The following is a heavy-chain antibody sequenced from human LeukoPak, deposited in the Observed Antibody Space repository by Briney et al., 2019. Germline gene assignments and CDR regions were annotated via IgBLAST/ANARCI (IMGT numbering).Heavy chain of an antibody. Sequence: GGSLRLSCAASGFTASSNYMSWVRQAPGKGLEWVSVIYSGGSTYYADSVKGRFTISRDNSKNTLYLQMNSLRAEDTAVYYCARDLNGDPSFDYWGQGTLVTVSS. D-gene: IGHD4-17*01. J-gene: IGHJ4*02. CDR1: GFTASSNY. V-gene: IGHV3-53*01. CDR2: IYSGGST. CDR3: ARDLNGDPSFDY.